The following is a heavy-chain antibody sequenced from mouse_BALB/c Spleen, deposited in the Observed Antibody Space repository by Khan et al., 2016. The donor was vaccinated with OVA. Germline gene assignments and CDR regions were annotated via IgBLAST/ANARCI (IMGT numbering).Heavy chain of an antibody. CDR3: ARPPYFSYVMVY. D-gene: IGHD2-10*01. Sequence: QIQLVQSRPELKKPGETVKISCKASGYTFRSFGMNWVKQAPGKGLKWMGWINTYTGEPTYADDFKGRYVFSLETSASTAYLQINNLKNEDTATYFCARPPYFSYVMVYWGQGTSVTVSS. CDR1: GYTFRSFG. V-gene: IGHV9-3-1*01. CDR2: INTYTGEP. J-gene: IGHJ4*01.